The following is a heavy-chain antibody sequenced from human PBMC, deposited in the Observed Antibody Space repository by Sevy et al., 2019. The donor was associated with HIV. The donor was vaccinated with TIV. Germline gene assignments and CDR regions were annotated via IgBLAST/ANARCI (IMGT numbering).Heavy chain of an antibody. J-gene: IGHJ6*02. CDR2: IKQDGSEK. V-gene: IGHV3-7*03. D-gene: IGHD3-3*01. Sequence: GGSLRLSCAASGFTFSSYWMSWVRQAPGKGLEWVANIKQDGSEKYYVDSVKGRFTISRDNAKNSPYLQMNSLRAEDTAVYYCARDTSDFWSGYYRNYYYGMDVWGQGTTVTVSS. CDR1: GFTFSSYW. CDR3: ARDTSDFWSGYYRNYYYGMDV.